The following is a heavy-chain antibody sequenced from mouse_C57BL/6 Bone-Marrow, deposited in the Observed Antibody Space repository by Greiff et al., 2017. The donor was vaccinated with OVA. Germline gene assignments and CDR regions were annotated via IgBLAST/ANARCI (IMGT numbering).Heavy chain of an antibody. V-gene: IGHV5-9-1*02. D-gene: IGHD1-1*01. J-gene: IGHJ4*01. Sequence: EVQGVESGEGLVKPGGSLKLSCAASGFTFSSYAMSWVRQTPEKRLEWVGYISSGGDYIYYADTVKGRFTISRDNARNTLYLQMSSLKSEDTAMYYCTREASYYYGSSYAMDYWGQGTSVTVSS. CDR3: TREASYYYGSSYAMDY. CDR1: GFTFSSYA. CDR2: ISSGGDYI.